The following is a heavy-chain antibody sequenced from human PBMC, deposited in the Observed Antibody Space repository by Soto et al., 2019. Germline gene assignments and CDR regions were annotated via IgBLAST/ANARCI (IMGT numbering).Heavy chain of an antibody. V-gene: IGHV4-30-2*01. CDR1: GGSISSGGYS. CDR2: IYQSGST. Sequence: SETLSLTCAVSGGSISSGGYSWSWIRQPPGKGLEWIGYIYQSGSTYYNPSLKSRVTISVDRSKNQFSLKLTSVTAADTASYYCARLYCSTISCLLDYWGQGTLVTVSS. D-gene: IGHD2-2*01. CDR3: ARLYCSTISCLLDY. J-gene: IGHJ4*02.